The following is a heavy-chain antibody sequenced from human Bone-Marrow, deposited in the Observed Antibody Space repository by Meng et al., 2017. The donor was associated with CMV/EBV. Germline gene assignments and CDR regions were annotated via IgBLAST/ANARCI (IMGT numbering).Heavy chain of an antibody. Sequence: SGPTLVKPTQTLTLTCTFSGFSLSTSGVGVGWIRQPPGKALEWLALIYWNDDKRYSPSLKSRLTITKDTSKNQVVLTMTNMDPVDTATYYCAHLYYDILTGYHRAFDIWGQGTMVTVS. D-gene: IGHD3-9*01. J-gene: IGHJ3*02. CDR1: GFSLSTSGVG. CDR2: IYWNDDK. V-gene: IGHV2-5*01. CDR3: AHLYYDILTGYHRAFDI.